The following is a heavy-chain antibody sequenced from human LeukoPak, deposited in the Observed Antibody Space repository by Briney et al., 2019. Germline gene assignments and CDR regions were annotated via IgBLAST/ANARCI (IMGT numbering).Heavy chain of an antibody. J-gene: IGHJ4*02. CDR1: GDSPSSNMAT. V-gene: IGHV6-1*01. CDR2: TYYRSKWYN. Sequence: QTLSLTRAISGDSPSSNMATWKCIRQSPSRGLECLGRTYYRSKWYNDYALSVNSRIMISPDTSKNQFSLHLNSVTPDDTAVYFCARVTAPGTGRDYFDFRGQGTLVTVSS. CDR3: ARVTAPGTGRDYFDF. D-gene: IGHD6-13*01.